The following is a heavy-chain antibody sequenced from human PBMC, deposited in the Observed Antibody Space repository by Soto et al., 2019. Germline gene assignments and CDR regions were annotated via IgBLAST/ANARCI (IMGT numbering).Heavy chain of an antibody. CDR2: IIPIFGTA. V-gene: IGHV1-69*13. CDR1: GGTFSSYA. Sequence: ASVKVSCKASGGTFSSYAISWVRQAPGQGLEWMGGIIPIFGTANYAQKFQGRVTITADESTSTAYMELSSLRSEDTAVYYCTRAGASDWNYVSTSSWGQGTLVTVSS. D-gene: IGHD1-7*01. CDR3: TRAGASDWNYVSTSS. J-gene: IGHJ4*02.